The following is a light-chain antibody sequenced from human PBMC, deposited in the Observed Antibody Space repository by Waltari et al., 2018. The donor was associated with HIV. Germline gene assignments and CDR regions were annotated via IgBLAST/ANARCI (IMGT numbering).Light chain of an antibody. Sequence: SYALTQPHSVSVSPGQTASITCSGDKLGVKYACWYQQKPGQSPVLVIYQDSKRPSGIPDRFAGSNSGNTATLTSSGTQAMNEADDYCQAWDSSTYVVFGGGTKLPVL. J-gene: IGLJ2*01. CDR1: KLGVKY. V-gene: IGLV3-1*01. CDR2: QDS. CDR3: QAWDSSTYVV.